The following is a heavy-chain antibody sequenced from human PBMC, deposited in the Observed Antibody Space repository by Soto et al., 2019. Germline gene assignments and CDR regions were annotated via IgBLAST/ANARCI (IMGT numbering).Heavy chain of an antibody. CDR2: ISGSGGST. V-gene: IGHV3-23*01. D-gene: IGHD6-19*01. CDR3: AKESDSSGWYVYYYYGMDV. CDR1: GFTFSSYA. J-gene: IGHJ6*02. Sequence: SLRLSCAASGFTFSSYAMSWVRQAPGKGLEWVSAISGSGGSTYYADSVKGRFTISRDNSKNTLYLQMNSLRAEDTAVYYCAKESDSSGWYVYYYYGMDVWGQGTTVTVSS.